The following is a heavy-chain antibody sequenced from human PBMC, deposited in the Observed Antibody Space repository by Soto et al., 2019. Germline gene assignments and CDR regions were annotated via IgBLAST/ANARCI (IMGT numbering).Heavy chain of an antibody. Sequence: GGSLRLSCAASGFTFSDYYMSWIRQAPGKGLEWVSYISSSSSYTNYADSVKGRFTISRDSAKNSLYLQMNSLRAEDTAVYYCARDPAPTNSGSYFLGKNIWFDPWGQGTLVTAPQ. V-gene: IGHV3-11*05. D-gene: IGHD3-10*01. CDR1: GFTFSDYY. CDR3: ARDPAPTNSGSYFLGKNIWFDP. J-gene: IGHJ5*02. CDR2: ISSSSSYT.